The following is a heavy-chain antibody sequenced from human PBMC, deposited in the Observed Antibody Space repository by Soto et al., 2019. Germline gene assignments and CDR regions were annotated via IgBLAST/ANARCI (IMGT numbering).Heavy chain of an antibody. Sequence: SETVSLTCAVSGGSISSTNWWSWVRQPPGKGLEWIGEIYHSGSTNSNPSLKSRVTMSVDKSKNQFSLILNSVTAADTAVYYCARGQWLAFDYWGQGTLVTVSS. J-gene: IGHJ4*02. CDR3: ARGQWLAFDY. CDR1: GGSISSTNW. D-gene: IGHD6-19*01. V-gene: IGHV4-4*02. CDR2: IYHSGST.